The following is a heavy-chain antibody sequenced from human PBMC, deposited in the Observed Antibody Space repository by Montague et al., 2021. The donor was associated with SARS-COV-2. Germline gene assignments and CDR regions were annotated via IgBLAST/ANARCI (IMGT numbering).Heavy chain of an antibody. CDR2: IYYSGST. D-gene: IGHD3-9*01. J-gene: IGHJ5*02. V-gene: IGHV4-39*01. CDR1: GGSISSSSYY. CDR3: ARRSYDILTGYSIPNWFDP. Sequence: SETLSLTCTASGGSISSSSYYWGWIRQPPGKGLEWIGSIYYSGSTYYNPSLKSRVTISVDTSKNQFSLKLSSVTAADTAVYYRARRSYDILTGYSIPNWFDPWGQGTLVTVSS.